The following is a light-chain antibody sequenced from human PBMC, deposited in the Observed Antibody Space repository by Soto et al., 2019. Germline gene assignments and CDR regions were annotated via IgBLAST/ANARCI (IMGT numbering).Light chain of an antibody. Sequence: QSALTQPRSVSGSPGQSVTISCTGTSSDVGGYNYVSWYQQHPGKAPKLMIYDVSKRPSGVPDRFSGSKSGNTASLTISGLQAEDEADYYFCSYAGSYTLRYVFGTETKLTVL. CDR1: SSDVGGYNY. J-gene: IGLJ1*01. CDR2: DVS. V-gene: IGLV2-11*01. CDR3: CSYAGSYTLRYV.